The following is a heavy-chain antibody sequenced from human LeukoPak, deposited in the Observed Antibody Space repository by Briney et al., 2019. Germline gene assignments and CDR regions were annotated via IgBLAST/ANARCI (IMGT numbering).Heavy chain of an antibody. CDR1: GYTFTSYD. CDR3: ARGVGIAVAGTLWYYYYGMDV. D-gene: IGHD6-19*01. V-gene: IGHV1-8*01. J-gene: IGHJ6*02. Sequence: ASVKVSCKASGYTFTSYDINWVRQATGQGLEWMGWMNPNSGNTGYAQKFQGRVTMTRNTSISTAYMELSSLRSEDTAVYYCARGVGIAVAGTLWYYYYGMDVWGQGTTVTVS. CDR2: MNPNSGNT.